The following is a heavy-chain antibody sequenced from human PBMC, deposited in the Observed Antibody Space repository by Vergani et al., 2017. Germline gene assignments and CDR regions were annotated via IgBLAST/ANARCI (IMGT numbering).Heavy chain of an antibody. Sequence: EVQLLESGGGLVQPGGSLRLSCAASGFTFSSYAMSWVRQAPGKGLEWVSAISGSGGSTSYADSVKGRFTISRDNSKNTLYLQMNSLGAEDTAVYYCAKDGRGIPDRFDYWGQGTLVTVSS. J-gene: IGHJ4*02. D-gene: IGHD1-14*01. V-gene: IGHV3-23*01. CDR1: GFTFSSYA. CDR3: AKDGRGIPDRFDY. CDR2: ISGSGGST.